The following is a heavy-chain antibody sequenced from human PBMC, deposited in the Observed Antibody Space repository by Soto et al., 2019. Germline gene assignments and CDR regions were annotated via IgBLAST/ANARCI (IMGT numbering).Heavy chain of an antibody. J-gene: IGHJ4*02. Sequence: QVQLVESGGGVVQPGRSLRLSCAASGFTFSSYAMHWVRQAPGKGLEWVAVISSDGNNKYYADSVRGRFTISRDNSKNTLYLQMNSLRGEDTAVYYCAKDSFDYWGQGTLVTVSS. CDR3: AKDSFDY. CDR1: GFTFSSYA. V-gene: IGHV3-30-3*01. CDR2: ISSDGNNK.